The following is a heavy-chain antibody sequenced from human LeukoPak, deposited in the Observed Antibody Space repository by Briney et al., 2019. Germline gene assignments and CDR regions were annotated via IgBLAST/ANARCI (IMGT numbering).Heavy chain of an antibody. V-gene: IGHV1-2*02. J-gene: IGHJ4*02. Sequence: ASVKVSCKASGYTFTGYYLHWMRQAPGQGLEWMGWINHNNGVTNYAQNFQGRVTMTRDTSISTAYMELSSLRSDDTAVFYCAREGGTYAFDYWGQGTLVTVSS. CDR3: AREGGTYAFDY. D-gene: IGHD1-26*01. CDR2: INHNNGVT. CDR1: GYTFTGYY.